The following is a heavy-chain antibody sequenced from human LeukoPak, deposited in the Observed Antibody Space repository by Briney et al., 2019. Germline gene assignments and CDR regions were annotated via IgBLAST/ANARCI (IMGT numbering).Heavy chain of an antibody. CDR1: GYTFTNYY. V-gene: IGHV1-46*01. CDR2: INPSGGST. CDR3: ARDTPRPVPRGFEY. Sequence: ASVKVSCKASGYTFTNYYMHWVRQAPGQGLEWMGIINPSGGSTSYAQKFQGRVTMTRDTSISTAYMELSRLRSDDTAVYYCARDTPRPVPRGFEYWGQGTLVTVSS. J-gene: IGHJ4*02.